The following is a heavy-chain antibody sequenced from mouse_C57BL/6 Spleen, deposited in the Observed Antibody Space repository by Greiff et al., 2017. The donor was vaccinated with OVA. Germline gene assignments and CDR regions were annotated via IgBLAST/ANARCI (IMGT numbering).Heavy chain of an antibody. J-gene: IGHJ3*01. Sequence: EVKLVESGGGLVKPGGSLKLSCAASGFTFSSYAMSWVRQTPEKRLEWVATISDGGSYTYYPDNVKGRFTISRDNAKNNLYLQMSHLKSEDTAMYYCASAYSALFAYWGQGTLVTVSA. CDR3: ASAYSALFAY. CDR2: ISDGGSYT. D-gene: IGHD2-10*01. CDR1: GFTFSSYA. V-gene: IGHV5-4*03.